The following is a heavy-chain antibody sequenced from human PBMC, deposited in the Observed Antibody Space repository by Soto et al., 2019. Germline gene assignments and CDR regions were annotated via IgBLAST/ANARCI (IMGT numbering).Heavy chain of an antibody. CDR2: INHSGST. J-gene: IGHJ6*02. CDR3: ARSLVVVTLYGMDV. CDR1: GGSFSGYY. Sequence: SETLSLTCAVYGGSFSGYYWSWIRQPPGKGLEWIGEINHSGSTNYNPSLKSRVTISVDTSKNQFSLKLSPVTAADTAVYYCARSLVVVTLYGMDVWGQGTTVTVSS. V-gene: IGHV4-34*01. D-gene: IGHD2-21*02.